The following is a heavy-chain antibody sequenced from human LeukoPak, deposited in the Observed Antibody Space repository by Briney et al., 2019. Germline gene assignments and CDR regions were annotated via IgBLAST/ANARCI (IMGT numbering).Heavy chain of an antibody. Sequence: SVKVSCKASGGTFSSYAISWVRQAPGQGLEWMGGIIPIFGTANYAQKFQGRVTITADESTSTAYMELSSLRAEDTAVYYCSRGLEYSSSWYSYYYYGLDVWGKGTTVTVSS. J-gene: IGHJ6*04. D-gene: IGHD6-13*01. CDR1: GGTFSSYA. CDR2: IIPIFGTA. V-gene: IGHV1-69*01. CDR3: SRGLEYSSSWYSYYYYGLDV.